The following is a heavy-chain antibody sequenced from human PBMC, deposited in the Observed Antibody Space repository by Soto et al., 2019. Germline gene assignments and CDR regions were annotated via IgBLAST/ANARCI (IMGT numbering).Heavy chain of an antibody. Sequence: EVQLVESAGGLVKPGGSLRLSCVASGFSFNEAWMNWVRQAPGEGLEWVGGIRASAGGGATDYAAPVQGRFTMSRNDSKTALTLLMNCPRTADTAIYYCTTGSVEGIWGQGTTVTVSS. CDR1: GFSFNEAW. D-gene: IGHD2-15*01. CDR3: TTGSVEGI. CDR2: IRASAGGGAT. V-gene: IGHV3-15*07. J-gene: IGHJ6*02.